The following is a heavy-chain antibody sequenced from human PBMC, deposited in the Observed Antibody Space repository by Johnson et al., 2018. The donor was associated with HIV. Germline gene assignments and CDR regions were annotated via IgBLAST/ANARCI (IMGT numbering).Heavy chain of an antibody. D-gene: IGHD3-22*01. CDR3: ASGYYESSGYYPDACDI. CDR1: GFTFSSYA. J-gene: IGHJ3*02. V-gene: IGHV3-30-3*01. Sequence: QVQLVESGGGVVQPGRSLRLSCAASGFTFSSYAMHWVRQAPGKGLEWVAVISYDGSNKYYADSVKGRFTISRDNSKNTLYLQMNSLRAEETAVYYCASGYYESSGYYPDACDIWGQGTMVTVSS. CDR2: ISYDGSNK.